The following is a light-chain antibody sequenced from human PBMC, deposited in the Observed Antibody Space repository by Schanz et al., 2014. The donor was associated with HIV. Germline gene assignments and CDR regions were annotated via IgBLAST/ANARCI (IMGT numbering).Light chain of an antibody. V-gene: IGLV2-14*03. J-gene: IGLJ2*01. CDR2: DVS. Sequence: QSALTQPASVSGSPGQSITISCTGTSSDVGTYDYVSWYQQHPGKAPKLMIYDVSYRPSGVSNRFSGSKSGNTASLTISGLQAEDEADYFCSSYTSSSTLVFAGGTKLTVL. CDR3: SSYTSSSTLV. CDR1: SSDVGTYDY.